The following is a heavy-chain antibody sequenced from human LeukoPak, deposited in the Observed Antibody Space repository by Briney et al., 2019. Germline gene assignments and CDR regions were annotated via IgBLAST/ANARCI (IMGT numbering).Heavy chain of an antibody. Sequence: SETLSLTYTVSGGSISSGGYYWSWIRQHPGKGLEWIGYIYYSGSTYYNPSLKSRVTISVDTSKNQFSLKLSSVTAADTAVYYCARESTVVTSWAIIDYWGQGTLVTVSS. V-gene: IGHV4-31*03. CDR3: ARESTVVTSWAIIDY. CDR2: IYYSGST. J-gene: IGHJ4*02. D-gene: IGHD4-23*01. CDR1: GGSISSGGYY.